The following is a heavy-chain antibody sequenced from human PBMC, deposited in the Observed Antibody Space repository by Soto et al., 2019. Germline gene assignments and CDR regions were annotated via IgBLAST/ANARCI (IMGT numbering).Heavy chain of an antibody. CDR1: GFRFNDFA. V-gene: IGHV3-23*01. J-gene: IGHJ4*02. D-gene: IGHD2-21*02. Sequence: EVQLLESGGGLVQPGGALRLSCVASGFRFNDFAMTWVRPVSGKGLEWVSSISFSGNSPYYADAVKGRFIISRDNSKGTLYLQMHCLGPSVTAVYYCAKRGSSGGDGGPFYFDSWGQGTQSTVSS. CDR2: ISFSGNSP. CDR3: AKRGSSGGDGGPFYFDS.